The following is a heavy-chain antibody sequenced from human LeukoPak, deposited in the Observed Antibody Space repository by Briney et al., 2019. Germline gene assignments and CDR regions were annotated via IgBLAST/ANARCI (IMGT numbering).Heavy chain of an antibody. Sequence: SGTLSLTCTVSGGSISYYYWSWIRQPPGKGLEWIGYIYYSGSTNYNPSLKSRVIISVDTSKNQFSLKLSSVTAADTAVYYCARGYSSGWYLLGDNWFDPWGQGTLVTVSS. CDR3: ARGYSSGWYLLGDNWFDP. CDR1: GGSISYYY. CDR2: IYYSGST. D-gene: IGHD6-19*01. J-gene: IGHJ5*02. V-gene: IGHV4-59*01.